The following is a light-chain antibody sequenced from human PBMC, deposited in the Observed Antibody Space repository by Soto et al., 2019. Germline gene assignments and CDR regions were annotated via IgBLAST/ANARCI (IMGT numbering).Light chain of an antibody. V-gene: IGKV1-5*03. J-gene: IGKJ1*01. CDR2: SAS. CDR1: QSISTW. Sequence: DIQMTQSPSTLSASVGDRVTITCRASQSISTWLAWYQQKPGQAPKLLIYSASSLESGVPSRFSGSGSGTEFTLTITSLQTDDFATYFCQQYKSFQWTFGQGTKVEIK. CDR3: QQYKSFQWT.